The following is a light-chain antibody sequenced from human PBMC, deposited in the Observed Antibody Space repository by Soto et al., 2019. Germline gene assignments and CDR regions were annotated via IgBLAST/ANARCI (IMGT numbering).Light chain of an antibody. CDR2: AHR. CDR3: QSYASSLSGSV. CDR1: SSKIGAGYD. J-gene: IGLJ1*01. Sequence: QSVLAQPPSVAGAPGQRVTISCPGGSSKIGAGYDVHWYQQLPGTAPKTLIYAHRNRPSAVPDRFSGSKSGPSASLAITGLQAEDEADYYCQSYASSLSGSVFGTGTKVTVL. V-gene: IGLV1-40*01.